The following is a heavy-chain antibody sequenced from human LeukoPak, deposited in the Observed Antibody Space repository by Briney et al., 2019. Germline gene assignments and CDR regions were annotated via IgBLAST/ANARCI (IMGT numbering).Heavy chain of an antibody. Sequence: ASVKVSCKASGYTFTSYYMHWVRQAPGQGLEWMGIINPSGGSTSYAQKFQGRVTMTRDMSTSTVYMELSGLRSEDTAVYYCARDVTMIPLDSWGQGTLVTVSS. CDR3: ARDVTMIPLDS. CDR2: INPSGGST. V-gene: IGHV1-46*01. D-gene: IGHD3-22*01. J-gene: IGHJ4*02. CDR1: GYTFTSYY.